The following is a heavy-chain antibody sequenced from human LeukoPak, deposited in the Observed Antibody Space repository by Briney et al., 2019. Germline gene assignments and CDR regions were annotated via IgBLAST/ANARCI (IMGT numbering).Heavy chain of an antibody. CDR3: ARVQGQYYYYYGMDV. J-gene: IGHJ6*02. Sequence: KPSETLSLTCAVYGGSFSGYYWSWIRQPPGKGLEWIGEINHSGSTNYNPSLKSRVTISVDTSKNQFSLKLSSVTAADTAVYYCARVQGQYYYYYGMDVWGQGTTVTVSS. V-gene: IGHV4-34*01. CDR2: INHSGST. CDR1: GGSFSGYY.